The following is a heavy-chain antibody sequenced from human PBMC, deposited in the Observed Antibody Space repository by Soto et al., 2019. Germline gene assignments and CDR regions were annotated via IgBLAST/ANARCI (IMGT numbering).Heavy chain of an antibody. CDR2: IYYSGST. V-gene: IGHV4-39*01. J-gene: IGHJ6*02. CDR1: GGSVSSSSYY. D-gene: IGHD3-10*01. CDR3: ARLRPHRDYYGPSPDGMDV. Sequence: LSLTCTVSGGSVSSSSYYWGWIRQPPGKGLEWIGSIYYSGSTYYNPSLKSRVTISVDTSKNQFSLKLSSVTAADTAVYYRARLRPHRDYYGPSPDGMDVWGQGTTVTVSS.